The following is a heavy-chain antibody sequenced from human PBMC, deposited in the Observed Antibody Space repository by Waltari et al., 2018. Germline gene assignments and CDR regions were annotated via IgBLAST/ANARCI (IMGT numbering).Heavy chain of an antibody. Sequence: QVQLVESGGGVVQPGGSLRLSCAASGFTVSGYGLHWVRQAPGKGLEWVAFKRYDGSNEYYADSVKGRFTISRDNSKNTLYLQMNSLRPEDTAVYYCAKESGGGSGWHIDYWGQGTLVTVSS. D-gene: IGHD6-19*01. CDR3: AKESGGGSGWHIDY. CDR1: GFTVSGYG. J-gene: IGHJ4*02. V-gene: IGHV3-30*02. CDR2: KRYDGSNE.